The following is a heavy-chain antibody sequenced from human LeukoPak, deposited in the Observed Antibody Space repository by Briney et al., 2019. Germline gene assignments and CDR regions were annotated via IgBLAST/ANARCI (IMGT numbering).Heavy chain of an antibody. J-gene: IGHJ4*02. CDR1: GGSISSDDYS. V-gene: IGHV4-30-4*08. D-gene: IGHD4-17*01. Sequence: PSETLSLTCTVSGGSISSDDYSWSWIRQPPGKGLEWIGYIYYTGTTHYNPSLKNRVTISVDTSKNQFSLKLSSVTAADTAVYYCARDFADGDYEKFDYWGQGTLVTVSS. CDR3: ARDFADGDYEKFDY. CDR2: IYYTGTT.